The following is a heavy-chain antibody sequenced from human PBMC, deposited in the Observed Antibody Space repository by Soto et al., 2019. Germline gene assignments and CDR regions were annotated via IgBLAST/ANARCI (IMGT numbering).Heavy chain of an antibody. CDR2: IYYSGST. CDR3: ARVKRPYDFWSGTNWFDP. V-gene: IGHV4-59*12. D-gene: IGHD3-3*01. J-gene: IGHJ5*02. CDR1: GGSISSYY. Sequence: SETLSLTCTVSGGSISSYYWSWIRQPPGKGLEWIGYIYYSGSTNYNPSLKSRVTISVDTSKNQFSLKLSSVTAADTAVYYCARVKRPYDFWSGTNWFDPWGQGTLVTVSS.